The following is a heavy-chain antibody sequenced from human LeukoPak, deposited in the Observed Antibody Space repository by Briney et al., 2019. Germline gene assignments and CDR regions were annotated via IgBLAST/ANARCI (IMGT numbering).Heavy chain of an antibody. J-gene: IGHJ3*01. CDR3: ARDSSGLDAFDV. CDR2: IYNSGSTSYHSGNT. Sequence: PSETLSLTCTVSGGSISSSNHFWGWIRQPPGKGLEWIGCIYNSGSTSYHSGNTKFNPSLKSRVTLSVDTSKNQFSLKLTSVTAADTAVYYCARDSSGLDAFDVWGPGTMVTVSS. D-gene: IGHD3-22*01. V-gene: IGHV4-61*01. CDR1: GGSISSSNHF.